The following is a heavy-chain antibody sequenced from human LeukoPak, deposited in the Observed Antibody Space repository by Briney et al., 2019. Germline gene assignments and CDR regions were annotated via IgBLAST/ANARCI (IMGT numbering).Heavy chain of an antibody. V-gene: IGHV4-59*12. CDR3: ARATRKTIAGSYVSLWFDS. CDR1: GGSISSYY. Sequence: SETLSLTCTVSGGSISSYYWSWIRQPPGKGLEWIGYIYYSGSTNYNPSLKSRVTISVDTSKNQFSLKLSSVTAADTAVYYCARATRKTIAGSYVSLWFDSWGQGTLVTVSS. J-gene: IGHJ5*01. CDR2: IYYSGST. D-gene: IGHD1-26*01.